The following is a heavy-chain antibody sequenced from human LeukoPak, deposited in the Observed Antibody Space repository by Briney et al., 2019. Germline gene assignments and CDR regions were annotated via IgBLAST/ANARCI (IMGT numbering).Heavy chain of an antibody. D-gene: IGHD6-13*01. CDR3: ARDPGRGRAAAGTHYFDF. Sequence: PSETLSLTCTVSGGSISSSDYYWAWIRQPPGKGLEWIGNIYYSGSTYYNPSLKSRVTISVDTSKNQFSLKLSSLTAADTAVYYCARDPGRGRAAAGTHYFDFWGQGTLVTVSS. V-gene: IGHV4-39*07. J-gene: IGHJ4*02. CDR2: IYYSGST. CDR1: GGSISSSDYY.